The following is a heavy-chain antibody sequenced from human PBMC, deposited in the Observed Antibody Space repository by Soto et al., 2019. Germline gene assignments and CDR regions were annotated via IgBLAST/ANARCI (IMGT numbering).Heavy chain of an antibody. CDR3: ARARYNWNRSYYYAMDV. CDR2: TYYSSIWYD. V-gene: IGHV6-1*01. D-gene: IGHD1-20*01. Sequence: PSRGLQWLGSTYYSSIWYDDYVVSMKSRITINPDTSKNQVSLQLNSVTPEDTAVYYCARARYNWNRSYYYAMDVWGQGTTVTVSS. J-gene: IGHJ6*02.